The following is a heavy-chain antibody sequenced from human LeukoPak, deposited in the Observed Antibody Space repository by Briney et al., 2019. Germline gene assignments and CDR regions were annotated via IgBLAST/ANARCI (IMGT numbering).Heavy chain of an antibody. V-gene: IGHV1-46*01. D-gene: IGHD2/OR15-2a*01. CDR2: INPSGGGT. CDR1: GYTFTNYF. Sequence: ASVKVSCKASGYTFTNYFMHWVRQAPGQGLEWMGVINPSGGGTTYAQRFQGRVTMTRDTSTSTVHMELSSLRSEDTAVYYCARGQNKCLGHWGQGALVTVSS. CDR3: ARGQNKCLGH. J-gene: IGHJ4*02.